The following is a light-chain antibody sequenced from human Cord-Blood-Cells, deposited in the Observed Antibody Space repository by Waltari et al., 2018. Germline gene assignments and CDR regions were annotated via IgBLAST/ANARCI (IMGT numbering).Light chain of an antibody. Sequence: QKPGQAPVLVIYGKNNRPSGIPDRFSGSSSGNTASLTSTGAQAEDEAYYYSNTRDSSGNHWVFGGWTKLTVL. V-gene: IGLV3-19*01. CDR3: NTRDSSGNHWV. J-gene: IGLJ3*02. CDR2: GKN.